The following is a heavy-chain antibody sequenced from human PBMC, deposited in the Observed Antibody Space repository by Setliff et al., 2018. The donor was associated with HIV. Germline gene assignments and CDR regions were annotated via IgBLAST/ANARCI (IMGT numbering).Heavy chain of an antibody. CDR3: ARHYNFWSGYSRYYNMDV. V-gene: IGHV4-31*03. CDR2: IYYSGST. J-gene: IGHJ6*03. Sequence: QTLSLTCIVSGGSISSGGYYWSWIRQHPGKGLEWIGYIYYSGSTYYNPSLKSRVTISVDTSKNQFSLKVTSVTAADTAVYYCARHYNFWSGYSRYYNMDVWGKGTTVTVSS. D-gene: IGHD3-3*01. CDR1: GGSISSGGYY.